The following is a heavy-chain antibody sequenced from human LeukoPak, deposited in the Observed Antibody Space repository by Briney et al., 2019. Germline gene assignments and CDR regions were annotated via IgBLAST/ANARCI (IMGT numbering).Heavy chain of an antibody. CDR1: GFTVSTNF. Sequence: PGGSLRLSCAASGFTVSTNFMSWVRQAPGKRLEWVSVMHSEGNTHYADSVKGRFTISRDNSKNTLYLQMSSLRAEDTAVYYCARGHYPGSPSWGQGTLVTVSS. CDR3: ARGHYPGSPS. J-gene: IGHJ5*02. V-gene: IGHV3-53*01. CDR2: MHSEGNT. D-gene: IGHD3-10*01.